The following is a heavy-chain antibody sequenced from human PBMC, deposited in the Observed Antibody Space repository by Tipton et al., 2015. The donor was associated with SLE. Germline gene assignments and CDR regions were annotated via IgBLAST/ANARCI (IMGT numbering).Heavy chain of an antibody. CDR1: GGSISSSNYY. Sequence: TLSLTCTVSGGSISSSNYYWGWIRQPPGKGLEWIGSIYYNGITYYNPSLKSRVTISVDTPKNQFSLKLSSVTAADTAVFYCARRNPDSGSFHFDYWGQGTLVTVSS. CDR2: IYYNGIT. CDR3: ARRNPDSGSFHFDY. J-gene: IGHJ4*02. V-gene: IGHV4-39*01. D-gene: IGHD1-26*01.